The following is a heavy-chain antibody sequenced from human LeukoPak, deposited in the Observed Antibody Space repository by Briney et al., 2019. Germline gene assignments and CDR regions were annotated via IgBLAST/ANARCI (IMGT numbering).Heavy chain of an antibody. J-gene: IGHJ6*02. CDR2: IWYDGSNR. CDR1: GLTFSSYG. CDR3: ARDQEYDFWSGYSPKNYGMDV. D-gene: IGHD3-3*01. V-gene: IGHV3-33*01. Sequence: GGSLRLSCAASGLTFSSYGMHWVRQAPGKGLEWVAVIWYDGSNRYYADSVKGRFTISRDNAKNSLYLQMNSLRAEDTAVYYCARDQEYDFWSGYSPKNYGMDVWGQGTTVTVSS.